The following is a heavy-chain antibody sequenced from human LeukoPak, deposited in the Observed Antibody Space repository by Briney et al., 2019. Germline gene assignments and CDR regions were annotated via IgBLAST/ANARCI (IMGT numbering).Heavy chain of an antibody. CDR1: GYSISIAYY. CDR2: ISRGGST. V-gene: IGHV4-38-2*01. CDR3: ARYDSRGSGSTQLEY. J-gene: IGHJ4*02. D-gene: IGHD3-3*01. Sequence: PAETLSLTCAVSGYSISIAYYWGWIRQPPGKGLEWIGRISRGGSTSYNPSLMSRLTMSMDTSKNQFSLQLTSVTAADTAVYYCARYDSRGSGSTQLEYWGQGILVTISS.